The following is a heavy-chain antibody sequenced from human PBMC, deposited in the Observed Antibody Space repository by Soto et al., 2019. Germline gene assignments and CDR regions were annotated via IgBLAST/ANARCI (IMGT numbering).Heavy chain of an antibody. CDR1: GFTFSCYA. Sequence: QPGGSLRLSCAASGFTFSCYAMSWVRQAPGKGLEWVSAISGSGGSTYYADSVKGRFTISRDNSKNTLYLQMNSLRAEDTAVYYCAKDPGYSSSWQGVYNWFDPWGQGTLVTVSS. CDR3: AKDPGYSSSWQGVYNWFDP. J-gene: IGHJ5*02. V-gene: IGHV3-23*01. CDR2: ISGSGGST. D-gene: IGHD6-13*01.